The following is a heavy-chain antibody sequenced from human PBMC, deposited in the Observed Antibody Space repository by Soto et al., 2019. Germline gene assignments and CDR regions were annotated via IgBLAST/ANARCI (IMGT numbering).Heavy chain of an antibody. V-gene: IGHV1-58*02. D-gene: IGHD3-22*01. CDR2: IDVSSGNT. Sequence: SVEVSCKASGYTFTSYDINWVRQATGQGLEWIGWIDVSSGNTNYAQKFQERVTITRDMSTSTAYMELSSLRSEDTAVYYCAAPAYDSSGYWPDYWGQGTLVTVSS. J-gene: IGHJ4*02. CDR1: GYTFTSYD. CDR3: AAPAYDSSGYWPDY.